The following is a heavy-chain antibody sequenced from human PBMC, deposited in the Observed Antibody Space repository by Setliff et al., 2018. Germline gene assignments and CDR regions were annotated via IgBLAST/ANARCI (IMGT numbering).Heavy chain of an antibody. J-gene: IGHJ6*03. CDR3: ARGRHPPWSGYPYYYMDV. CDR1: GYSFTTYN. Sequence: WASVKVSCKASGYSFTTYNIHWFRQAPGQGLEWVGIIFPSDGSTAYAEKFQGRVTITADKSTSTAYMELSSLRSEDTAVYYCARGRHPPWSGYPYYYMDVWGKGTTVTSP. D-gene: IGHD3-3*01. CDR2: IFPSDGST. V-gene: IGHV1-46*01.